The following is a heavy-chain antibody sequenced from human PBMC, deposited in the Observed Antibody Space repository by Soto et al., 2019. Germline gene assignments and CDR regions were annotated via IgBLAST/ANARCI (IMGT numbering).Heavy chain of an antibody. CDR3: AREYTYGSNFFDC. CDR2: ISHSGST. CDR1: GGSISSAAYY. Sequence: QVQLQESGPGLVKPSQTLFLTCTVSGGSISSAAYYWSWIRQHPGKGLEWIGYISHSGSTYYTPSLKSRVIFSADTSKNQFSVNLTSVTAADTAVYYCAREYTYGSNFFDCWGQGALVTVSS. J-gene: IGHJ4*02. D-gene: IGHD5-18*01. V-gene: IGHV4-31*03.